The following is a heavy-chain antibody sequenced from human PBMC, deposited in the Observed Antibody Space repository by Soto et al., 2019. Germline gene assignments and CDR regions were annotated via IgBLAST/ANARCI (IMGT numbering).Heavy chain of an antibody. V-gene: IGHV3-72*01. D-gene: IGHD3-22*01. CDR2: IKNKLNSYTV. Sequence: PGGSLRLSCAASGFSFSYYYMDWVRQAPGMGLEWVARIKNKLNSYTVEYAASLEGRFTISRDDSKNSVYLQMNSLKTEDTAVYFCARARRGYPPDEWGQGTLVTVSS. CDR1: GFSFSYYY. CDR3: ARARRGYPPDE. J-gene: IGHJ4*02.